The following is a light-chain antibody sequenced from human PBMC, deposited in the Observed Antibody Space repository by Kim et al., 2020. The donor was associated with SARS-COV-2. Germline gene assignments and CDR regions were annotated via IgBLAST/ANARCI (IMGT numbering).Light chain of an antibody. CDR2: MAS. J-gene: IGKJ4*01. Sequence: ASVGDRVTITCRASQRINNWLAWYPQKPGKAPKLLIYMASTLESGVPSRFSGSGSGTEFTLTISSLQPDDFATYYCQQDNSYPLTFGGGTKVEIK. CDR3: QQDNSYPLT. CDR1: QRINNW. V-gene: IGKV1-5*03.